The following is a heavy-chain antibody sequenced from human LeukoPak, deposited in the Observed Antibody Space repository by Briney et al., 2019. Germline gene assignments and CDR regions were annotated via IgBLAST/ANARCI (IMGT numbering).Heavy chain of an antibody. CDR2: ISSSSSYI. CDR3: ERGKGRYGDFNY. Sequence: KPGGSLRLSCAASGFTFSNTWMSWVRQAPGKGLEWVSSISSSSSYIYYADSVKGRFTISRDNAKNSLYLQMNSLRAEDTAVYYCERGKGRYGDFNYWGQGTLVTVSS. V-gene: IGHV3-21*01. J-gene: IGHJ4*02. CDR1: GFTFSNTW. D-gene: IGHD4-17*01.